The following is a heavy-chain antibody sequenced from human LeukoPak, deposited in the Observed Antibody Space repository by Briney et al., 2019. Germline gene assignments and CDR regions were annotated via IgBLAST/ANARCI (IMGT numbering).Heavy chain of an antibody. D-gene: IGHD2-2*01. Sequence: ASVKVSCTASGYTFTGYYMHWVRQAPGQGLEWMGWINPNSGGTNYAQKFQGRVTMTRDTSISTAYMELSRLRSDDTAVYYCARGGRDIVVVPAAMAFDYWGQGTLVTVSS. CDR3: ARGGRDIVVVPAAMAFDY. CDR2: INPNSGGT. CDR1: GYTFTGYY. V-gene: IGHV1-2*02. J-gene: IGHJ4*02.